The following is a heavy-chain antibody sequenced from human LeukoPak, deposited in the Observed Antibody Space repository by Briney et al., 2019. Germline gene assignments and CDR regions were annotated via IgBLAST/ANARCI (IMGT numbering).Heavy chain of an antibody. J-gene: IGHJ4*02. Sequence: GGSPRLSCAVSGFTFSIYSMKWVRQAPGKGLEWVSSISSSSSYIYYADSVKGRFTISRDNAKNSLYLQMNSLRAEDTAVYYCSRQFSSYFDYWGQGTLVTVSS. V-gene: IGHV3-21*01. CDR3: SRQFSSYFDY. CDR1: GFTFSIYS. CDR2: ISSSSSYI.